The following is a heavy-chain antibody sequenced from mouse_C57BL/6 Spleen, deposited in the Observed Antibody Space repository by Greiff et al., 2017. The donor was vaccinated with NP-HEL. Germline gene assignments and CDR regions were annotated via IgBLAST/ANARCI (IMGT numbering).Heavy chain of an antibody. CDR1: GFTFSNYW. J-gene: IGHJ2*01. CDR3: TIGALSFDY. V-gene: IGHV6-3*01. D-gene: IGHD2-14*01. Sequence: EVKLMESGGGLVQPGGSMKLSCVASGFTFSNYWMNWVRQSPEKGLEWVAQIRLKSDNYATHYAESVKGRFTISRDDSKSSVYLQMNNLRAEDTGIYYCTIGALSFDYWGQGTTLTVSS. CDR2: IRLKSDNYAT.